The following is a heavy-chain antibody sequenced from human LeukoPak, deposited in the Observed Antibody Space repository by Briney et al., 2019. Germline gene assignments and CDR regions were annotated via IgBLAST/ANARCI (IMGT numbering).Heavy chain of an antibody. V-gene: IGHV3-7*01. CDR1: GFTFSSYE. CDR3: AREGVYYYDSSGYWSFDY. D-gene: IGHD3-22*01. Sequence: GGSLRLSCAASGFTFSSYEMNWVRQAPGKGLEWVANIKQDGSEKYYVDSVKGRFTISRDNAKNSLYLQMNSLRAEDTAVYYCAREGVYYYDSSGYWSFDYWGQGTLVTVSS. CDR2: IKQDGSEK. J-gene: IGHJ4*02.